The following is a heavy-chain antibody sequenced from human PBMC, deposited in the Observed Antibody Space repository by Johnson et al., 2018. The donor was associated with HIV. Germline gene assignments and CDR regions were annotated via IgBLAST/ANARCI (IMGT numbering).Heavy chain of an antibody. CDR3: AKDTVGSSGYYAGAVDI. J-gene: IGHJ3*02. Sequence: QVQLVESGGGVVQPGRSLRLSCAASGFTFSSYGMHWVRQAPGKGLEWVAVIWNDGSNKYYADSVKGRFTISGANAKNTLSLQMNSLRAEDTAVYYCAKDTVGSSGYYAGAVDIWGQGTMVTVSS. CDR1: GFTFSSYG. V-gene: IGHV3-33*06. CDR2: IWNDGSNK. D-gene: IGHD3-22*01.